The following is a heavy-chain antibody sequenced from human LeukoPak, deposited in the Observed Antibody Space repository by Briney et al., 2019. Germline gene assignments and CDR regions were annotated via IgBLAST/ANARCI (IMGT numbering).Heavy chain of an antibody. CDR3: ARTVAGDNDAFDI. Sequence: ASVKVSCKASGYTFTGYYMHWVRQAPGQGLELMGRINPNSGGTNFAQKFQGRVTMTRDTSISTAYMELSRLRSDDTAVYYCARTVAGDNDAFDIWGQGTMVTVSS. J-gene: IGHJ3*02. CDR2: INPNSGGT. D-gene: IGHD6-19*01. CDR1: GYTFTGYY. V-gene: IGHV1-2*06.